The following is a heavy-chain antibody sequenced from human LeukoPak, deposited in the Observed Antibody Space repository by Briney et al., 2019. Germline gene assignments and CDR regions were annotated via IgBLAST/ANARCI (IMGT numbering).Heavy chain of an antibody. Sequence: SVKVPCKASGGTFSSYAISWVRQAPGQGLEWMGGIIPIFGTANYAQKFQGRVTITTDESTSTAYMELSSLRSEDTAVYYCARDGGRYYYDSSGYHNWFDPWGQGTLVTVSS. CDR3: ARDGGRYYYDSSGYHNWFDP. J-gene: IGHJ5*02. CDR2: IIPIFGTA. D-gene: IGHD3-22*01. CDR1: GGTFSSYA. V-gene: IGHV1-69*05.